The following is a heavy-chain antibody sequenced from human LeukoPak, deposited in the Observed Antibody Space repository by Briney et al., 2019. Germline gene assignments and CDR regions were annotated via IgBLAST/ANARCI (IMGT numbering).Heavy chain of an antibody. Sequence: GGSLRLSCAASGFTFSSYAMHWVRQAPGKGLEWVAVISYGGSNKYYADSVKGRFTISRDNSKNTLYLQMNSLRAEDTAVYYCASNYGSSGYGHDYWGQGTLVTVSS. D-gene: IGHD3-22*01. CDR1: GFTFSSYA. V-gene: IGHV3-30-3*01. J-gene: IGHJ4*02. CDR3: ASNYGSSGYGHDY. CDR2: ISYGGSNK.